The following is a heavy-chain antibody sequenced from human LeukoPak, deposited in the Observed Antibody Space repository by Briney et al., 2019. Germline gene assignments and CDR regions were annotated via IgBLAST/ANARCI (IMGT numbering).Heavy chain of an antibody. CDR2: IYYSGST. J-gene: IGHJ3*02. V-gene: IGHV4-59*08. CDR1: GGSISSYY. D-gene: IGHD4/OR15-4a*01. CDR3: ARPDAKGDAFDI. Sequence: PSETLSLTCTVSGGSISSYYWSWIRQPPGKGLEWIGTIYYSGSTNYNPSLKSRVTISVDTSKNQFSLKLSSVTAADTAVYYCARPDAKGDAFDIWGQGTMVTVSS.